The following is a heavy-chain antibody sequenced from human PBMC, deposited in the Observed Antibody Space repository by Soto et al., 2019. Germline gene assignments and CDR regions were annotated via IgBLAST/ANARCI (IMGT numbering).Heavy chain of an antibody. D-gene: IGHD5-12*01. J-gene: IGHJ4*02. CDR3: ARSGYSGYDFDY. Sequence: SETLSLTRTVSGGSVSSGSYYWSWIRQPPGKGLEWIGYIYYSGSTNYNPSLKSRVTISVDTSKNQFSLKLSSVTAADTAVYYCARSGYSGYDFDYWGQGTLVTVSS. V-gene: IGHV4-61*01. CDR2: IYYSGST. CDR1: GGSVSSGSYY.